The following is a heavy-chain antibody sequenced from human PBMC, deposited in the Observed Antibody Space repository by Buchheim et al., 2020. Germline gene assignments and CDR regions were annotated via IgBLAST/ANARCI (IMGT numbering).Heavy chain of an antibody. CDR1: GGTFSSYT. D-gene: IGHD4-17*01. Sequence: QVQLVQSGAEVKKPGSSVKVSCKASGGTFSSYTINWVRQAPGQGLEWMARFIPIVGITHYAQNFQGRVTITADTSTRTAYMELSSLRSEDTAVYYCARDLDDYGEAAEDVWGQGT. CDR2: FIPIVGIT. CDR3: ARDLDDYGEAAEDV. V-gene: IGHV1-69*08. J-gene: IGHJ4*02.